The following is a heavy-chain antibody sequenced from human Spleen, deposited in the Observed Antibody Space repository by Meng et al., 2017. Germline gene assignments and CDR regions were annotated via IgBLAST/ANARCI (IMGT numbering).Heavy chain of an antibody. CDR2: SSSGSTI. V-gene: IGHV3-11*04. D-gene: IGHD4-17*01. Sequence: LKISCAASGFTFSAYYMSWIRQAPGKGLEWVSYSSSGSTIYYADSVKARFTISRDNAKNSLYLQMNSLRAEDTAVYYCARSDYGDYGPLGTWGQGTLVTVSS. J-gene: IGHJ5*02. CDR1: GFTFSAYY. CDR3: ARSDYGDYGPLGT.